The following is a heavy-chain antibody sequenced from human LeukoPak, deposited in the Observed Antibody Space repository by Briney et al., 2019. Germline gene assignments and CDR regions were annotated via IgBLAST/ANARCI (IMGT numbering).Heavy chain of an antibody. V-gene: IGHV4-59*01. J-gene: IGHJ5*02. CDR2: IYYSGST. CDR1: GGSISSYY. CDR3: AKGGTGSSWYGSFDP. D-gene: IGHD6-13*01. Sequence: SETLSLTCTVSGGSISSYYWSWIRQPPGKGLEWIGYIYYSGSTNYNPSLKSRVTISVDTSKNQFSLKLSSVTAADTAVYYCAKGGTGSSWYGSFDPWGQGTLVTVSS.